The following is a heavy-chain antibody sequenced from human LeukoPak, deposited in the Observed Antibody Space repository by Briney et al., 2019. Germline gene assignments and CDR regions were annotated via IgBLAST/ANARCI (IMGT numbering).Heavy chain of an antibody. CDR2: IFGSGGST. J-gene: IGHJ4*02. CDR1: GFTFSNYW. V-gene: IGHV3-23*01. CDR3: AKTTTGYSSGRFPGWPVDY. Sequence: PGGSLRLSCAASGFTFSNYWMSWVRQAPGKGLEWVSGIFGSGGSTHYADSVKGRFTISRDNSKNTVYLQMNSLRAEDTAVYYCAKTTTGYSSGRFPGWPVDYWGQGTLVTVSS. D-gene: IGHD6-19*01.